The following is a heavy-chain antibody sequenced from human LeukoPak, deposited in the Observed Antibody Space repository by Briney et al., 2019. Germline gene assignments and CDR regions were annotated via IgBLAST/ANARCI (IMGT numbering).Heavy chain of an antibody. Sequence: SETLSLTCTVSGGSISSSSYYWGWLRQPPGTGLEWLGSIYYSGSTYYNPSLKSRVTISVDTSKNQFSLKLSSVTAADTAVYYCAGSPWASGLSYYYYYGMDVWGQGTTVTVSS. V-gene: IGHV4-39*01. D-gene: IGHD3-3*01. CDR3: AGSPWASGLSYYYYYGMDV. J-gene: IGHJ6*02. CDR1: GGSISSSSYY. CDR2: IYYSGST.